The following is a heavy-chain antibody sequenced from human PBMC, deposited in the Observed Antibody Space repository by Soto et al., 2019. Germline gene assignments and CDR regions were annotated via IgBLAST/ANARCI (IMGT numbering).Heavy chain of an antibody. CDR3: AGGGGSGWYVGWFDP. CDR2: VYYSGTT. CDR1: GGSISSGDHY. J-gene: IGHJ5*02. V-gene: IGHV4-30-4*01. Sequence: QVPLQESGPGLVRPSQTLSLTCSVSGGSISSGDHYWSWIRQHPGKGLEWIGYVYYSGTTYYNPSPKSRLAMSIDTSKNQFSLKLGSVTDADTAVYPCAGGGGSGWYVGWFDPWGQGTLVTVSS. D-gene: IGHD6-19*01.